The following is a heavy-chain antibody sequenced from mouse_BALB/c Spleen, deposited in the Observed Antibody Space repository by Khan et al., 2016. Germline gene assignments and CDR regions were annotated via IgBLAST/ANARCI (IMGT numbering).Heavy chain of an antibody. CDR3: AGGGGGYDGEGYFDY. CDR1: GYSITSGYS. J-gene: IGHJ2*01. CDR2: IHYSGST. Sequence: EVQLQESGPDLVKPSQSLSLTCTVTGYSITSGYSWHWIRQFPGNKLEWMGYIHYSGSTNYNPSLKSRISITRDTSKNQFFLQLNSVTTEDTATXYGAGGGGGYDGEGYFDYWGQGTTLTVSS. D-gene: IGHD2-14*01. V-gene: IGHV3-1*02.